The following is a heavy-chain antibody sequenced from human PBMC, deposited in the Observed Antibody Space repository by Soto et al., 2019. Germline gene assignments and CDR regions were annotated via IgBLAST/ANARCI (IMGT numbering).Heavy chain of an antibody. V-gene: IGHV1-8*01. CDR3: ARRAETNGWNGFGATKYDFDF. J-gene: IGHJ4*02. D-gene: IGHD1-1*01. CDR2: MNPNTGNS. Sequence: QVQLVQSGAEVRKPGASVKVSCEASGYTFTSYDIYWVRQATGQGLEWMGWMNPNTGNSGYAQKFQGSITITSDTSTSTAHMELSSLRSEDTAVYYFARRAETNGWNGFGATKYDFDFWGRGTLVTVSS. CDR1: GYTFTSYD.